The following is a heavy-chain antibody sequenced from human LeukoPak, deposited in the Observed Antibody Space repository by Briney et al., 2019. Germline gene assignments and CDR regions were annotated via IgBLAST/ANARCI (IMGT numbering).Heavy chain of an antibody. CDR3: ARDPYRIAARYGSWFDP. J-gene: IGHJ5*02. D-gene: IGHD6-6*01. V-gene: IGHV4-4*07. Sequence: SETLSLTCTVSGGSISSYYWSWIRQPAGKGLEWIGRIYTSGSTNYNPSLKSRVTMSVDTSKNQFSLKLSSVTAADTAVYYCARDPYRIAARYGSWFDPWGQGTLVTVSS. CDR1: GGSISSYY. CDR2: IYTSGST.